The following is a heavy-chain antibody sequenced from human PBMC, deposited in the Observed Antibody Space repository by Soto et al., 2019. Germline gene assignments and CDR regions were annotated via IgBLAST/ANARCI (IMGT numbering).Heavy chain of an antibody. Sequence: SETLSLTCTVSGGSISSYYWSWIRQPPGKGLEWIGYIYYSGSTNYNPSLKSRVTISVDTSKNQFSLKLSSVTAADTAVYYCARCQVWIRDPFDYWGQGTLVPGSS. CDR2: IYYSGST. CDR1: GGSISSYY. CDR3: ARCQVWIRDPFDY. J-gene: IGHJ4*02. D-gene: IGHD5-18*01. V-gene: IGHV4-59*08.